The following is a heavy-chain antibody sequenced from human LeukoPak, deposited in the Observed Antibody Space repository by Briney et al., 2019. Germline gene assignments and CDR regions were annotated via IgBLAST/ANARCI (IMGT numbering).Heavy chain of an antibody. CDR2: ISGSGDST. CDR3: AKGNRIAAALDV. CDR1: GFTFSNYA. Sequence: GVLILSCAASGFTFSNYAMSWFLQAPGKGLEWVSGISGSGDSTYYADSVKGRFTISRDNSKNTLYLQMNSLRAEDTAVYYCAKGNRIAAALDVWGQGTTVTVSS. V-gene: IGHV3-23*01. D-gene: IGHD6-13*01. J-gene: IGHJ6*02.